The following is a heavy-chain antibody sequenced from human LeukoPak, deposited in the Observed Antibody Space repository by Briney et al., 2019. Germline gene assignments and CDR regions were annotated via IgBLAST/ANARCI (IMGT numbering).Heavy chain of an antibody. CDR3: ARRGIAVAGTPAEYFQH. CDR1: GYSFTNYW. D-gene: IGHD6-19*01. J-gene: IGHJ1*01. V-gene: IGHV5-51*01. CDR2: IYHGDADT. Sequence: GGSVKISCKGSGYSFTNYWIGWVRQMPGKGLEWMGIIYHGDADTRYSPSFQGQGTISADKSISTAYLHWSSLKASDTAMYYCARRGIAVAGTPAEYFQHWGQGTLVTVSS.